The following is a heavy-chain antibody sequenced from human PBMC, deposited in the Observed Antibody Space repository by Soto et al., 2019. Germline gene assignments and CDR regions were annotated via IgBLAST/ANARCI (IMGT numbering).Heavy chain of an antibody. CDR3: ARAVEMATTFDY. CDR1: GGSISSGGYS. D-gene: IGHD5-12*01. Sequence: PSETLSLTCAVSGGSISSGGYSWSWIRQPPGKGLEWIGYIYHSGSTYYNPSLKSRVTISVDTSKNQFSLKLSSVTAADTAVYYCARAVEMATTFDYWGQGTLVTVSS. J-gene: IGHJ4*02. CDR2: IYHSGST. V-gene: IGHV4-30-2*05.